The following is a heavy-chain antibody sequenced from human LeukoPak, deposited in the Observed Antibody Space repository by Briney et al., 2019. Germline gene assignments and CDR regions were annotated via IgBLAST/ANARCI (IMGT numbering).Heavy chain of an antibody. CDR3: ARLGLGMTTVSFDY. J-gene: IGHJ4*02. D-gene: IGHD4-17*01. Sequence: GGSLRLSCAASGFTFSSYSMNWVRQAPGKGLEWVSSISSSSSYIYYADSVKGRFTISRDNAKNSLYLQMNSLRAEDTAVYYCARLGLGMTTVSFDYWGQGTLVTVSS. CDR1: GFTFSSYS. V-gene: IGHV3-21*01. CDR2: ISSSSSYI.